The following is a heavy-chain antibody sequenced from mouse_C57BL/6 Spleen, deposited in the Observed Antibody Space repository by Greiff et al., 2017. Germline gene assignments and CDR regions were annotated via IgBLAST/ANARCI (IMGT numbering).Heavy chain of an antibody. CDR3: ARSPEGYYFDY. V-gene: IGHV14-2*01. CDR1: GFNIKDYY. D-gene: IGHD3-2*02. Sequence: VQLQQSGAELVKPGASVQLSCTASGFNIKDYYMHWVKQRTEQGLEWFGRFDPEDGDTKYAPKFQGKATITADTSSNTAYLQLSSLTSEDTAVYYCARSPEGYYFDYWGQGTTLTVSS. J-gene: IGHJ2*01. CDR2: FDPEDGDT.